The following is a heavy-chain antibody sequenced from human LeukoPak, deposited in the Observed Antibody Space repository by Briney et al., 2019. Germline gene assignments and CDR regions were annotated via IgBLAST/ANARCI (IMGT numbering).Heavy chain of an antibody. Sequence: GGSLRLSCAASGFTFSSYGMHWVRQAPGKGLEWVAVISYDGSNKYYADSVKGRFTISRDNSKNTLYLQMNSLRAEDTAVYYCEKDREPATVTYFDYWGQGTLVTVSS. J-gene: IGHJ4*02. CDR2: ISYDGSNK. CDR3: EKDREPATVTYFDY. CDR1: GFTFSSYG. V-gene: IGHV3-30*18. D-gene: IGHD4-17*01.